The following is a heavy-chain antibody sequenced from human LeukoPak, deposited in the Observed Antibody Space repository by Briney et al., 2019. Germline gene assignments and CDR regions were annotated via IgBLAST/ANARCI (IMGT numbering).Heavy chain of an antibody. J-gene: IGHJ4*02. CDR3: ARSPSGYYHDY. CDR1: GGSISSYY. Sequence: SETLSLTCTVSGGSISSYYWSWIRQPPGKGLEWIGYIYYSGSTNYNPSLKSRVTISVDTSKNQFSLKLSSVTAADTAVYYCARSPSGYYHDYWGQGTLVTVSS. D-gene: IGHD3-22*01. CDR2: IYYSGST. V-gene: IGHV4-59*01.